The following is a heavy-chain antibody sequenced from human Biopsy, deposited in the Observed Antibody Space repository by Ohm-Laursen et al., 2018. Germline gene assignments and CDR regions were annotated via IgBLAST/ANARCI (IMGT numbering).Heavy chain of an antibody. Sequence: SLRLSCAASGFTLSSYAMTWVRQAPGKGLEWVSVINTSGGSTHYAVSVKDRFTISRDNSKNTLYLRMNSLRAEDTAVYYCAKPADSYGSEFYFDYWGQGTLVTVSS. CDR2: INTSGGST. D-gene: IGHD4-17*01. J-gene: IGHJ4*02. V-gene: IGHV3-23*01. CDR3: AKPADSYGSEFYFDY. CDR1: GFTLSSYA.